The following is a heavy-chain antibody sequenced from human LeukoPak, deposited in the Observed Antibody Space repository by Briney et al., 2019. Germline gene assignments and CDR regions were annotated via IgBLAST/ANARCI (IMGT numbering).Heavy chain of an antibody. D-gene: IGHD4-23*01. J-gene: IGHJ5*02. CDR1: GFTFRTYT. CDR2: ISYDGYYK. Sequence: GGSLRLSCAASGFTFRTYTMHWVRQAPGKGLEWVASISYDGYYKYYAESVKGPFIISRDNYKNTLYLQISSLRADDTAVYYCASAGAVTDSFVHWGEGTLVIVSS. CDR3: ASAGAVTDSFVH. V-gene: IGHV3-30-3*01.